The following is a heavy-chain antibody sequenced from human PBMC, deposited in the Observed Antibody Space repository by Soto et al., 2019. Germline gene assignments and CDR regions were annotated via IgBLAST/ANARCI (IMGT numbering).Heavy chain of an antibody. Sequence: SETLSLTCTVSGGSVSSGGYYWSWIRQHPGKGLEWIGYIYYSGSTYYNPSLKSRVTISVDTSKNQFSLKLSSVTAADTAVYYCARDRIAAAQDYYYYYGMDVWGQGTTVTVSS. J-gene: IGHJ6*02. V-gene: IGHV4-31*03. D-gene: IGHD6-13*01. CDR1: GGSVSSGGYY. CDR3: ARDRIAAAQDYYYYYGMDV. CDR2: IYYSGST.